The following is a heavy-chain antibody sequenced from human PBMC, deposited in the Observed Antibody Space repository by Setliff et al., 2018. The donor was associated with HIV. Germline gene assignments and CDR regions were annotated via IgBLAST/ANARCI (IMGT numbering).Heavy chain of an antibody. CDR1: GGTFSSYA. J-gene: IGHJ4*02. Sequence: VASVKVSCKTSGGTFSSYAISWVRQAPGQGLEWMGGIIPIFGTANYAQKFQGRVTITTDESTSTAYMELSSLRSEDTAVYYCARERRYCSGGSCSDYWGQGTLVTVSS. V-gene: IGHV1-69*05. CDR2: IIPIFGTA. CDR3: ARERRYCSGGSCSDY. D-gene: IGHD2-15*01.